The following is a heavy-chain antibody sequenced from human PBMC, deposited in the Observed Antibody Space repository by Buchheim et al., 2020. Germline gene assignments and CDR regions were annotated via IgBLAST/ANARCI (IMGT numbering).Heavy chain of an antibody. D-gene: IGHD6-19*01. CDR2: ISGSGGST. V-gene: IGHV3-23*01. CDR3: VKDRRYSSGWSEGVPDY. J-gene: IGHJ4*02. Sequence: EVQLLESGGGLVQPGGSLRLSCAASGFTFSSYAMSWVRQAPGKGLEWVSAISGSGGSTYYADSVKGRFTISRDNSKNTLYLQMNSLRAEDTAVYYCVKDRRYSSGWSEGVPDYWGQGTL. CDR1: GFTFSSYA.